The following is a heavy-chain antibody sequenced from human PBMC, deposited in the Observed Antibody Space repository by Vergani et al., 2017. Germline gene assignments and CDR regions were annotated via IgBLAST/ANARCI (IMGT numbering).Heavy chain of an antibody. D-gene: IGHD2-21*01. V-gene: IGHV4-31*03. Sequence: QVQLQESGPGLVKPSQTLSITCTVSGGSISSGGYYWSWIRQHPGKGLEWIGYIYYSGSTYYNPSLKSRVTISVDTSKNQFSLKLSSVTAADTAVYYCARYRLRHNTFDYWGQGTLVTVSS. CDR2: IYYSGST. CDR1: GGSISSGGYY. J-gene: IGHJ4*02. CDR3: ARYRLRHNTFDY.